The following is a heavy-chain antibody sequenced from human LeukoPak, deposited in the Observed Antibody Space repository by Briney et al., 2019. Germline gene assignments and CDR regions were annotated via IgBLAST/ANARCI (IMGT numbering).Heavy chain of an antibody. CDR3: AREHYDFWSGYIDY. V-gene: IGHV3-48*01. Sequence: GGSLRLSCAASGFTFSSYSMNWVRQAPGKGLEWVSYISSSSSTIYYADSVKGRFTISRDNAKNSLYLQMNSLRAEDTAVYYCAREHYDFWSGYIDYWGQGTLVTVSS. J-gene: IGHJ4*02. D-gene: IGHD3-3*01. CDR1: GFTFSSYS. CDR2: ISSSSSTI.